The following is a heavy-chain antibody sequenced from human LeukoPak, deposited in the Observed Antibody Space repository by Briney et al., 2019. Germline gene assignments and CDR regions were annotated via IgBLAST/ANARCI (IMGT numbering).Heavy chain of an antibody. CDR2: IYSSGSA. V-gene: IGHV4-4*07. J-gene: IGHJ5*02. CDR3: ARDVRYASGWSTPES. CDR1: GGSIMNHY. Sequence: PSETLSLTCTVSGGSIMNHYWSWIRQPAGKGLEWIGRIYSSGSANYSPSLKNRVSMSIDTSNNHFSLNLTSVTAADTAIYFCARDVRYASGWSTPESWGQGTLVTVSS. D-gene: IGHD6-19*01.